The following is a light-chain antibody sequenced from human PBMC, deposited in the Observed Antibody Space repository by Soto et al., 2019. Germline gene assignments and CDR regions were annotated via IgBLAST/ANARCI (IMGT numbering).Light chain of an antibody. J-gene: IGKJ1*01. CDR2: KAS. V-gene: IGKV1-5*03. CDR3: QHYNTYPWT. Sequence: DIRMNKSPSILSAYVGDRVTITCRASQSISSWLAWYQQKPGKAPNLLIHKASHLESGVPSRFSGSGSGTEFTLTISSLQPGDFATYYCQHYNTYPWTFGQVTNVDIK. CDR1: QSISSW.